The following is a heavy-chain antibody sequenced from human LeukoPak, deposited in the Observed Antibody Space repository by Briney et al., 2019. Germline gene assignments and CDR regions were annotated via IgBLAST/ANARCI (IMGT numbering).Heavy chain of an antibody. CDR2: IYHRGST. CDR3: ARGFDLYYFDY. J-gene: IGHJ4*02. Sequence: SETLSLTCTVSGGSISSGGYYWSWIRQPPGKGLEWIGYIYHRGSTYYNPSLKSRVTISVDRSKNQFSLKLSSVTAADTAVYYCARGFDLYYFDYWGQGTLVTVSS. D-gene: IGHD3-9*01. CDR1: GGSISSGGYY. V-gene: IGHV4-30-2*01.